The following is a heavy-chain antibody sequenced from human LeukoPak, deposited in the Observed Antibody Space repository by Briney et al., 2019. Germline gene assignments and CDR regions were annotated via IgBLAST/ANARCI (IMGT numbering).Heavy chain of an antibody. CDR3: TTGPSYGYEW. V-gene: IGHV3-74*01. D-gene: IGHD3-16*01. J-gene: IGHJ4*02. CDR1: GMAFSNHW. Sequence: GGSLRLSCAASGMAFSNHWMHWVRQVPGKGLVWVSLIKTDGRTTIYADSVKGRFTISRDNGKSTLYLQMNSLRAEDTAIYYCTTGPSYGYEWWGQGTVVTVSS. CDR2: IKTDGRTT.